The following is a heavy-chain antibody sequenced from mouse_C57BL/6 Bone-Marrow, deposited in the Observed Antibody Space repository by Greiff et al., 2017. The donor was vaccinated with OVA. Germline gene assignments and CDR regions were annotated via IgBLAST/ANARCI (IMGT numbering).Heavy chain of an antibody. CDR1: GYTFTSYW. Sequence: QVQLKQPGAELVQPGASVKLSCKASGYTFTSYWMHWVKQRPGQGLEWIGMIHPNSGSTNYNEKFKSKATLTVDKSSSTAYMQLSSLTSEDSAVYYCARNFAYWGQGTLVTVSA. J-gene: IGHJ3*01. V-gene: IGHV1-64*01. CDR2: IHPNSGST. CDR3: ARNFAY.